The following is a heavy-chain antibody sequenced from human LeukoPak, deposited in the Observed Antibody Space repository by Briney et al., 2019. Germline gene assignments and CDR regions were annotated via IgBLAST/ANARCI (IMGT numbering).Heavy chain of an antibody. D-gene: IGHD3-9*01. V-gene: IGHV3-15*01. J-gene: IGHJ6*03. CDR2: IKSKTDGGTT. Sequence: TGGSLRLSCAASGFTFSSAWMSWVRQAPGKGLEWVGRIKSKTDGGTTDYAAPVKGRFTISRDDSKNTLYLQMNSLKTEDTAVYYCTTLRYFDWTMDVWGKGTTVTVSS. CDR1: GFTFSSAW. CDR3: TTLRYFDWTMDV.